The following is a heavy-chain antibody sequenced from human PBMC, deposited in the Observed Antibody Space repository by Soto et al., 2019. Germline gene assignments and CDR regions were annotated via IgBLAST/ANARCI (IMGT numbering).Heavy chain of an antibody. J-gene: IGHJ5*02. CDR2: ISGSGGST. Sequence: GGSLRLSCAASGFTFSSYAVSWVRQAPGKGLEWVSAISGSGGSTYYADSVKGRFTISRDNSKNTLYLQMNSLRAEDTAVYYCAKVFSYYYGSGSPFDPWGKGTLVTVSS. CDR3: AKVFSYYYGSGSPFDP. V-gene: IGHV3-23*01. CDR1: GFTFSSYA. D-gene: IGHD3-10*01.